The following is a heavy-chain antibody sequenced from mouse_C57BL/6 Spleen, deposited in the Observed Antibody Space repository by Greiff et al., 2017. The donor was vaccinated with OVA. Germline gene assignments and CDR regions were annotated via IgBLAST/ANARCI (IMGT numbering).Heavy chain of an antibody. CDR2: IDPENGDT. Sequence: VQLQQSGAELVRPGASVKLSCTASGFNIKDDYMHWVKQRPEQGLEWIGWIDPENGDTEYASKFQGKATITADTSSNTAYLQLSSLTSEDTAVYYCTTLGYGNYDAMDYWGQGTSVTVSS. CDR1: GFNIKDDY. J-gene: IGHJ4*01. CDR3: TTLGYGNYDAMDY. D-gene: IGHD2-1*01. V-gene: IGHV14-4*01.